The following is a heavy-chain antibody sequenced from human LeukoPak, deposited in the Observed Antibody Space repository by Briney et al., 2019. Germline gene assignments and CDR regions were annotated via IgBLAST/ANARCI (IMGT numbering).Heavy chain of an antibody. CDR3: ARVLTYYDLWSGQQGGAFDI. CDR1: GYTFTSYY. D-gene: IGHD3-3*01. Sequence: ASVKVSCKASGYTFTSYYMHWVRQAPGQGLEWMGIINPSGGSTSYAQKFQGRVTMTRDTSTSTVYMELSSLRSEDTAVYYCARVLTYYDLWSGQQGGAFDIWGQGTMVTVSS. V-gene: IGHV1-46*01. CDR2: INPSGGST. J-gene: IGHJ3*02.